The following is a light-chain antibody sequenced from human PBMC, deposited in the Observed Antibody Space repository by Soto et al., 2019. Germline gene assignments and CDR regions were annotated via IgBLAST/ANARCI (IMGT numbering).Light chain of an antibody. CDR1: SHDIGDYKY. J-gene: IGLJ2*01. CDR3: SSYAGNNKLV. V-gene: IGLV2-8*01. Sequence: QSALTQPPSASGSPGQSVTISCTGTSHDIGDYKYVSWHQQHPDKAPKLIIYEVTKRPSGVPDRFSGSKSGNTASLTVSGLQAEDEADYYCSSYAGNNKLVFGGGTQLTVL. CDR2: EVT.